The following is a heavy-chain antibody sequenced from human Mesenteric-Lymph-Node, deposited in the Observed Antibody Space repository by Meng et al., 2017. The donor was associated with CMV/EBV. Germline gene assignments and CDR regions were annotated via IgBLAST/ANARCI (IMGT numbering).Heavy chain of an antibody. V-gene: IGHV3-11*06. CDR2: ISADSSYT. CDR3: ARVGQTVAAGILDY. Sequence: SGFTCSDYYMGWIRQAPGEGGLEWVSYISADSSYTNNADSVKGRFTISRDNAKNSLFLQMNSLRAEDTAVYYCARVGQTVAAGILDYWGQGTLVTVSS. J-gene: IGHJ4*02. D-gene: IGHD6-13*01. CDR1: GFTCSDYY.